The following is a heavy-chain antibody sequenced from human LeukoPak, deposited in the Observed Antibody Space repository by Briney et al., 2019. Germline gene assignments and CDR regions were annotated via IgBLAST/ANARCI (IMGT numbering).Heavy chain of an antibody. CDR1: GGSISSYY. Sequence: SETLSLTCTVSGGSISSYYWNWIRQPPGKGLEWIGYIYYSGSTNNNPSLKSRVTIAVDTSKNQFSLNLRSVTAVDTAVYYCARVEEGYGSGRRENYYYYYMDVWGKGTTVTISS. CDR2: IYYSGST. D-gene: IGHD3-10*01. J-gene: IGHJ6*03. V-gene: IGHV4-59*01. CDR3: ARVEEGYGSGRRENYYYYYMDV.